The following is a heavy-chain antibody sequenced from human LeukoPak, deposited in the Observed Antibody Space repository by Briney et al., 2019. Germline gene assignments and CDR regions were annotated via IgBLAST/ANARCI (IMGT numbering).Heavy chain of an antibody. V-gene: IGHV5-51*01. CDR3: VRLALSSSLDR. J-gene: IGHJ5*02. D-gene: IGHD6-13*01. Sequence: GESLKISCKISGYKLTNNWIGWVRQVPGKGLEWMGLIYPGYSDAKYSPSFQDQVTLSVDASVSTAYLQLSGLRASDTAIYYCVRLALSSSLDRWGQGTLVTVSS. CDR2: IYPGYSDA. CDR1: GYKLTNNW.